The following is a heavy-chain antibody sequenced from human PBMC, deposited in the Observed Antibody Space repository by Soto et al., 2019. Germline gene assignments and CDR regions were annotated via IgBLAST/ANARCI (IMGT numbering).Heavy chain of an antibody. CDR2: IYYSGST. D-gene: IGHD2-15*01. Sequence: PSETLSLTCTVSGGSIGSYYWSWIRQPPGKGLEWIGYIYYSGSTNYNPSLKSRVTISVDTSKNQFSLKLSSVTAADTAVYYCARDRANGWSRTFDYWGQGTLVTVSS. CDR3: ARDRANGWSRTFDY. CDR1: GGSIGSYY. J-gene: IGHJ4*02. V-gene: IGHV4-59*01.